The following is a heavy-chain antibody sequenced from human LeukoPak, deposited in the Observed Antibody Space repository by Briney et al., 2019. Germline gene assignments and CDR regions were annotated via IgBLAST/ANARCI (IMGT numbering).Heavy chain of an antibody. J-gene: IGHJ6*03. CDR3: TTGGMTAMFGSDQYYFYMDV. D-gene: IGHD5-18*01. Sequence: GSVKVSCKASGYTFTDYYMHWMRQAPGQGVEWMGWINAASGGTKYEMKFQGRVTVARATSISTAIIQLSRLRSGDTAVDSWTTGGMTAMFGSDQYYFYMDVWGKGTTVTVSS. CDR2: INAASGGT. CDR1: GYTFTDYY. V-gene: IGHV1-2*02.